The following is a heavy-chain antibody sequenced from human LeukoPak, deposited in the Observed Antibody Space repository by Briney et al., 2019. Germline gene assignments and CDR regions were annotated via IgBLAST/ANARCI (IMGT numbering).Heavy chain of an antibody. J-gene: IGHJ4*02. D-gene: IGHD2-2*01. CDR1: GGTFSSYA. Sequence: SVKVSCKASGGTFSSYAISWVRQAPGQGLEWMGGIIPIFGTANYAQKFQGRVTITTDESTSTAYMELSSLRSEDTAVYYCARSEDIVVVPAAPALQYWGQGTLVTVSS. CDR2: IIPIFGTA. CDR3: ARSEDIVVVPAAPALQY. V-gene: IGHV1-69*05.